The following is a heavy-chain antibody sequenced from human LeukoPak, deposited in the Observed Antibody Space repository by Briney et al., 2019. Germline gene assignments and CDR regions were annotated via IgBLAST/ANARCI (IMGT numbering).Heavy chain of an antibody. J-gene: IGHJ3*02. CDR3: ASGAAYDAFDI. D-gene: IGHD6-25*01. CDR1: GYTFTSYD. V-gene: IGHV1-8*01. CDR2: MNPNSGNT. Sequence: ASVKVSCKVSGYTFTSYDINWVRQATGQGLEWMGWMNPNSGNTGYAQKFQGRVTMTRNTSISTACMELSSLGSEDTAVYYCASGAAYDAFDIWGQGTMVTVSS.